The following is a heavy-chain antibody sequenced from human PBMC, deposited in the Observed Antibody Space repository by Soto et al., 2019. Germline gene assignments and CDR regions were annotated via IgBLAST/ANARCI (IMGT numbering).Heavy chain of an antibody. Sequence: SETLSLTCAVYGGSFSGYYWSWIRQPPGKGLEWIGEINHSGSTNCNPSLKSRVTISVDTSKNQFSLKLSSVTAADTAVYYCARARRGWELLRYYYYHGMDVWGQGTTVTVSS. V-gene: IGHV4-34*01. D-gene: IGHD1-26*01. CDR2: INHSGST. CDR3: ARARRGWELLRYYYYHGMDV. CDR1: GGSFSGYY. J-gene: IGHJ6*02.